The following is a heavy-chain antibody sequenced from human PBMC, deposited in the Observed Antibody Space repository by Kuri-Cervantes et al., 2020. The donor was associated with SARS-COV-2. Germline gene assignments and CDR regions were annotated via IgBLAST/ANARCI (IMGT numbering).Heavy chain of an antibody. J-gene: IGHJ6*02. Sequence: GGFLRLPVAAPGFTFSSYGMHWVRQAPGKGLEWLAVMSYDGKIRYNADSDKGRFFISRDSSTNTLFLQMNNLRPEDTAVYYCARDGNDCSGSTCYYYYYYYGMDVWGQGTTVTVSS. CDR2: MSYDGKIR. CDR3: ARDGNDCSGSTCYYYYYYYGMDV. D-gene: IGHD2-2*01. CDR1: GFTFSSYG. V-gene: IGHV3-30*19.